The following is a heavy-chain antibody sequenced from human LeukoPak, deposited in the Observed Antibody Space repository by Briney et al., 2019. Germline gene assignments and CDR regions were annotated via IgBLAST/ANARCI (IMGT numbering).Heavy chain of an antibody. CDR3: AKDQDGSGSYYSYYYYYMDV. V-gene: IGHV4-34*01. CDR1: GGSFSGYY. J-gene: IGHJ6*03. D-gene: IGHD3-10*01. CDR2: INHSGST. Sequence: SETLSLTCAVYGGSFSGYYWSWIRQPPGKGLEWIGEINHSGSTNYNPSLKSRVTISVDTSKNQFSLKLSSVTAADTAVYYCAKDQDGSGSYYSYYYYYMDVWGKGTTVTISS.